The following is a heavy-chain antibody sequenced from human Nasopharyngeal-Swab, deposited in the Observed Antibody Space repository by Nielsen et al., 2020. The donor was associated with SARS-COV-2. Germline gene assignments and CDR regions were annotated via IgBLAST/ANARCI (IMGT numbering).Heavy chain of an antibody. Sequence: ASVKVSCKASGYTFTSYAMNWVRQAPGQGLEWMGWINTNTGNPTYAQGFTGRFVFSLDTSVSTAYLQISSLKAEDTAVYHRARAPYSGSYLYYYYGMDVWGQGTTVTVSS. V-gene: IGHV7-4-1*02. CDR3: ARAPYSGSYLYYYYGMDV. D-gene: IGHD1-26*01. J-gene: IGHJ6*02. CDR1: GYTFTSYA. CDR2: INTNTGNP.